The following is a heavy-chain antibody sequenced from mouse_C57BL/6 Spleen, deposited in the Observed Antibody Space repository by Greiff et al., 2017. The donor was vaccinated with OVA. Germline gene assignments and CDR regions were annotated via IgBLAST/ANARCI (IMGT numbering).Heavy chain of an antibody. J-gene: IGHJ1*03. D-gene: IGHD1-1*01. CDR2: IDPSDSET. CDR3: ARSPYYGRGYFDV. V-gene: IGHV1-52*01. CDR1: GYTFTSYW. Sequence: QVQLQQPGAELVRPGSSVKLSCKASGYTFTSYWMHWVKQRPIQGLEWIGNIDPSDSETHYNQKFKDKATLTVDKSSSTAYMQLSSLTSEDSAVYYWARSPYYGRGYFDVWGTGTTVTVSS.